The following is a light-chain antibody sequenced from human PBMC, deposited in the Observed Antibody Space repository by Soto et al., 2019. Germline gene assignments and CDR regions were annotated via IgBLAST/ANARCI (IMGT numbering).Light chain of an antibody. CDR2: DVN. V-gene: IGLV2-11*01. CDR1: SSDIGGYNY. CDR3: CSYAGSYTYV. Sequence: QSALTQPRSVSGSPGQSVTISCTGTSSDIGGYNYVSWYQQHPGKAPKLMIFDVNKRPSGVPDRFSGSKSGNTASLTLSGLQAEDEADYYCCSYAGSYTYVFGIGTKLTVL. J-gene: IGLJ1*01.